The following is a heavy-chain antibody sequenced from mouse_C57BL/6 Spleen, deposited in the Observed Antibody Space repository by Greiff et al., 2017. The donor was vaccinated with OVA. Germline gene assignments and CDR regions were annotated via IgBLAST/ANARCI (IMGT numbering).Heavy chain of an antibody. V-gene: IGHV1-15*01. Sequence: VKLQESGAELVRPGASVTLSCKASGYTFTDYEMHWVKQTPVHGLEWIGAIDPETGGTAYNQKFKGKAILTADKSSSTAYMELRSLTSEDSAVYYCTRQLKGNYFDYWGQGTTLTVSS. J-gene: IGHJ2*01. CDR3: TRQLKGNYFDY. CDR2: IDPETGGT. CDR1: GYTFTDYE. D-gene: IGHD3-2*02.